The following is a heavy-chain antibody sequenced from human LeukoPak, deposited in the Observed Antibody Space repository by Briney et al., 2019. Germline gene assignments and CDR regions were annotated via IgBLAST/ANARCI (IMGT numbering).Heavy chain of an antibody. D-gene: IGHD3-16*02. CDR3: ARDYRLDI. Sequence: GGSLRLSCAASGFTFSSYWMSWVRQAPGKGLEWVANINEDGSEKYYVDSVKGRFTISRDNSKNTLYLQMNSLRAEDTAVYYCARDYRLDIWGQGTMVTVSS. CDR2: INEDGSEK. CDR1: GFTFSSYW. J-gene: IGHJ3*02. V-gene: IGHV3-7*01.